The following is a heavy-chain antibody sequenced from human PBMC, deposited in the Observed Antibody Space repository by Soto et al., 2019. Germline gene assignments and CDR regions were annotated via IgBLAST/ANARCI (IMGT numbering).Heavy chain of an antibody. CDR3: ARVRCSGGSCYPGTYAFDI. V-gene: IGHV1-69*02. CDR2: IIPILGIA. J-gene: IGHJ3*02. Sequence: SVKVSCKASGGTFSSYTISWVRQAPGQGLEWMGRIIPILGIANYAQKFQGRVTITADKSTSTAYMELSSLRSEDTAVYYCARVRCSGGSCYPGTYAFDIWGQGTMVTVSS. CDR1: GGTFSSYT. D-gene: IGHD2-15*01.